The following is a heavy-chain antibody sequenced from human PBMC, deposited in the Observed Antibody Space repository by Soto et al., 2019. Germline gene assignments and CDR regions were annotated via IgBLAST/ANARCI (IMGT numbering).Heavy chain of an antibody. CDR2: INAYNGNT. CDR1: GYSFTRYG. CDR3: AMLDVYVTPSRTDV. Sequence: QVQLVQSGAEVKNPGASVKVSCKASGYSFTRYGIGWARQAPGQGLEWMGWINAYNGNTNYAQNPQGRLTLTTATSPPTTNMESRGLRSNDSARSSCAMLDVYVTPSRTDVWGQGTTVTVSS. D-gene: IGHD3-16*01. V-gene: IGHV1-18*01. J-gene: IGHJ6*02.